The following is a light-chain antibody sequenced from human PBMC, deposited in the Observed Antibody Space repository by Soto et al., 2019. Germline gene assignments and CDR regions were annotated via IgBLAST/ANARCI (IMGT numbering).Light chain of an antibody. Sequence: EIVLTQSPGTLSLSPGERATLSCRASQSFSSNYLAWYQQKPGQAPRILIYGATTRATGIPDRFSGGESGTDFTLTISRLEPEDSAVYYCQQYSSVWTFGQGTKVDIK. CDR2: GAT. CDR3: QQYSSVWT. J-gene: IGKJ1*01. V-gene: IGKV3-20*01. CDR1: QSFSSNY.